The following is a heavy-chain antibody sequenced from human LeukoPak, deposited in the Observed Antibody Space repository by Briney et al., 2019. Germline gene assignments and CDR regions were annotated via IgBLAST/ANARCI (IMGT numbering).Heavy chain of an antibody. CDR2: ISAYNGNT. CDR1: GYTFTSYG. D-gene: IGHD3-3*01. CDR3: ALTQRFLEWLSPPHYFDY. V-gene: IGHV1-18*01. J-gene: IGHJ4*02. Sequence: ASVKVSCKASGYTFTSYGISWVRQAPGQGLERMGWISAYNGNTNYAQKLQGRVTMTTDTSTSTAYMELRSLRSDDTAVYYCALTQRFLEWLSPPHYFDYWGQGTLVTVSS.